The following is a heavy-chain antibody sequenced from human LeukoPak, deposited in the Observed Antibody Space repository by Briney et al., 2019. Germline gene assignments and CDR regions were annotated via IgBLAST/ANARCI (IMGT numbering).Heavy chain of an antibody. CDR2: ISGSGGST. J-gene: IGHJ4*02. V-gene: IGHV3-23*01. D-gene: IGHD4-11*01. CDR3: ARWGNDYSQFDS. CDR1: GFTFSSYA. Sequence: GGSLRLSCAASGFTFSSYAMSWVRQAPGKGLEWVSAISGSGGSTYYADSVKGRFTISRDNSKNTLYLQMNSLRAEDTAVYFCARWGNDYSQFDSWGQGTLVTVS.